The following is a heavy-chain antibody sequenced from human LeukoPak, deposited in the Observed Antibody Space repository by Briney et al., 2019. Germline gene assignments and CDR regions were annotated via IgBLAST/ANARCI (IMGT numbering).Heavy chain of an antibody. CDR2: INPNSGGT. CDR1: GYTFTGYY. Sequence: GASVKVSCKASGYTFTGYYMHWVRQAPGQGLEWMGWINPNSGGTNYAQKFQGRVTMTSDTSISTAYMELSRLRSDDTAVYYCARDVTGSLYYFDYWGQGTLVTVSS. J-gene: IGHJ4*02. D-gene: IGHD7-27*01. CDR3: ARDVTGSLYYFDY. V-gene: IGHV1-2*02.